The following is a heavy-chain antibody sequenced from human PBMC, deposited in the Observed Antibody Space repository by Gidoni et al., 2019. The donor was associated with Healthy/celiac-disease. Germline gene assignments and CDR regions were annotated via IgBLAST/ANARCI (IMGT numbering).Heavy chain of an antibody. CDR3: ARSGTRIENWFDP. Sequence: QVQLVESGGGLVKPGGSLSLSCAASGFTFSDYYMSWIRQAPGKGLEWVSYISSSSSYTNYADSVKGRFTISRDNAKNSLYLQMNSLRAEDTAVYYCARSGTRIENWFDPWGQGTLVTVSS. D-gene: IGHD3-22*01. CDR1: GFTFSDYY. V-gene: IGHV3-11*05. J-gene: IGHJ5*02. CDR2: ISSSSSYT.